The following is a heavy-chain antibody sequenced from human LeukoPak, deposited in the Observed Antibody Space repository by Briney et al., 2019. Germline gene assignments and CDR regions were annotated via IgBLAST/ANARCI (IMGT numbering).Heavy chain of an antibody. D-gene: IGHD3-10*01. Sequence: PSETLSLTCTVSGGSISSYYWSWVRQAPGKGLEWVGRIKSKTDGGTTDYAAPVKGRFTISRDDSKNTLYLQMNSLKTEDTAVYYCTTPVRGGQGTLVTVSS. CDR3: TTPVR. J-gene: IGHJ4*02. CDR2: IKSKTDGGTT. V-gene: IGHV3-15*01. CDR1: GGSISSYY.